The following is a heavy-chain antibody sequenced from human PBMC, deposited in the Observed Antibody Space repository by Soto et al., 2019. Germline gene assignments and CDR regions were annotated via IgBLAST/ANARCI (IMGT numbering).Heavy chain of an antibody. CDR1: GGSISSSSYY. CDR2: IYYSGST. V-gene: IGHV4-39*01. D-gene: IGHD2-8*01. Sequence: TLSLTCTVSGGSISSSSYYWGWIRQPPGKGLEWIGSIYYSGSTYYNPSLKSRVTISVDTSKNQFSLKLSSVTAADTAVYYCARPLTPYYYYYYGMDVWGQGTTVTVSS. CDR3: ARPLTPYYYYYYGMDV. J-gene: IGHJ6*02.